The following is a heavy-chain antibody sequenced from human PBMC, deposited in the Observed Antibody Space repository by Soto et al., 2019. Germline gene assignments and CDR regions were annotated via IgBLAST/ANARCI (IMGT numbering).Heavy chain of an antibody. J-gene: IGHJ6*02. D-gene: IGHD3-10*01. CDR1: GGSFSGYY. CDR3: SRTGCIDV. CDR2: INHSGNT. V-gene: IGHV4-34*01. Sequence: QVQLQQWGAGLLKPSETLSLTGAVYGGSFSGYYWSWLRQPPGKGPEWIGEINHSGNTKYTPSLESRVTISVDTSKNQFSLKLNSVSAADTAVYYWSRTGCIDVWSQGDTVTVSS.